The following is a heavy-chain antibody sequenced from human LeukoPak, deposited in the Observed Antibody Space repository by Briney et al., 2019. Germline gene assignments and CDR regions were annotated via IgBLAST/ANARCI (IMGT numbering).Heavy chain of an antibody. CDR1: GGTFSSYG. J-gene: IGHJ4*02. CDR2: IILYYGAA. D-gene: IGHD6-19*01. V-gene: IGHV1-69*05. Sequence: SVKVSCKASGGTFSSYGINWVRQGPGQGLEWVGGIILYYGAANYAQKFQGRVTITTDESTTTAYMDLSSLTYEDTAVYYCATGYSSGWSSAYWGQGTLVTVSS. CDR3: ATGYSSGWSSAY.